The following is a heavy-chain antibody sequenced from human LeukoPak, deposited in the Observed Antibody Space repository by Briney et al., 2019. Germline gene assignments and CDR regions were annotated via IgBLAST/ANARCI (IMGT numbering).Heavy chain of an antibody. CDR1: GFTFSSYD. Sequence: GGSLRLSCAASGFTFSSYDMHWVRQATGKGLEWVSANGTAGDTYYPGSVKGRFTISRENAKNSLYLQMNSLRAGDTAVYYCARANFDYWGQGTLVTVSS. CDR3: ARANFDY. J-gene: IGHJ4*02. CDR2: NGTAGDT. V-gene: IGHV3-13*01.